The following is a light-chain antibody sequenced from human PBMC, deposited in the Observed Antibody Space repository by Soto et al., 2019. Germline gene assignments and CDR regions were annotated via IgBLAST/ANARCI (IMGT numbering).Light chain of an antibody. CDR1: QGISTY. J-gene: IGKJ1*01. CDR3: QQSYSLRT. CDR2: AAS. V-gene: IGKV1-39*01. Sequence: DIQMTQSPSSLSASVGDRVTITCRASQGISTYLNWYQQKPGKAPNLLIYAASSLQSGVPSRFSGSGSGTAFTLTISSLQPEDFATYYCQQSYSLRTFGQGTKVEIK.